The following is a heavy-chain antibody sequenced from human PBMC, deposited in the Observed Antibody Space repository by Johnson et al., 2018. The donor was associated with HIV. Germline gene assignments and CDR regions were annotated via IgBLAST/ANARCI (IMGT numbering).Heavy chain of an antibody. J-gene: IGHJ3*02. CDR3: AKWSIVGATFSDAFDI. Sequence: QVQLVESGGGVVQPGRSLRLSCAASGFTFSSYGMHWVRQAPGKGLEWVAVISYDGGNKYYADSVTCRFTISRDNSKNTLYLQMNSLRAEDTAVYYCAKWSIVGATFSDAFDIWDQGTMVTVSS. CDR1: GFTFSSYG. CDR2: ISYDGGNK. D-gene: IGHD1-26*01. V-gene: IGHV3-30*18.